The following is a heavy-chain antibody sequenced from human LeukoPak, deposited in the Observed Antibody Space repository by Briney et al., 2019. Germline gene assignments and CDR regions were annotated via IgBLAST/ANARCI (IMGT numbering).Heavy chain of an antibody. Sequence: GSLRLSCAASGFTFSSYAMSWVRQAPGKGLEWIGSIYYSGSTYYNPSLKSRVTISVDTSKNQFSLKLSSVTAADTAVYYCARHRDILTGYSCFDPWGQGTLVTVSS. J-gene: IGHJ5*02. CDR3: ARHRDILTGYSCFDP. CDR1: GFTFSSYA. CDR2: IYYSGST. V-gene: IGHV4-39*01. D-gene: IGHD3-9*01.